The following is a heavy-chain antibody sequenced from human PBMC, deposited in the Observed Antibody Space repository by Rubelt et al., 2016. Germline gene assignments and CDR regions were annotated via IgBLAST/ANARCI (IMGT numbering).Heavy chain of an antibody. CDR3: AKSGCSGGSCYFYYFDS. J-gene: IGHJ4*02. CDR2: IIDSGGSTYYSGGCP. CDR1: GFTFSSYA. Sequence: EVQLLESGGGLVQPGGSLRLSCAASGFTFSSYAMSWVRQAPGKGLEWVSAIIDSGGSTYYSGGCPYYADSVTGRIPIPSDTSKNTLSLQMNSLGAEDTAIYYCAKSGCSGGSCYFYYFDSWGQGTLVTVSS. V-gene: IGHV3-23*01. D-gene: IGHD2-15*01.